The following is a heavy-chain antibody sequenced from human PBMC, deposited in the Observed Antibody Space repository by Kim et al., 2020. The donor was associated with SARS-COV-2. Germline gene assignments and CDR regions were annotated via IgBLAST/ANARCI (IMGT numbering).Heavy chain of an antibody. CDR3: GRMFEY. J-gene: IGHJ4*02. V-gene: IGHV3-74*01. CDR2: KSDGGGT. Sequence: KSDGGGTRYADAGEGRFTISRDSAKNTLYLQMNSLRADDTAVYYCGRMFEYWGQGILVTVSS.